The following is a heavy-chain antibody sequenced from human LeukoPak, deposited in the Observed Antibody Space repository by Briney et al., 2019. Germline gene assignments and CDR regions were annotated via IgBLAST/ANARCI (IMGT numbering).Heavy chain of an antibody. CDR2: IRYDGSNK. CDR1: GFTFSSYG. CDR3: AKDRTAKDGYNLFDY. D-gene: IGHD5-24*01. V-gene: IGHV3-30*02. J-gene: IGHJ4*02. Sequence: GGSLRLSCAASGFTFSSYGMHWVRQAPGKGLEWVAFIRYDGSNKYYADSVKGRFTISRDNSKNTLYLQMNSLRAEDTAVYYCAKDRTAKDGYNLFDYWGQGTLVTVSS.